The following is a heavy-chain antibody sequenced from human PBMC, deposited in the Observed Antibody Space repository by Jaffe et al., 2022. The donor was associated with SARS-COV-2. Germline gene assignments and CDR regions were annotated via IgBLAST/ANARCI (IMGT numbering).Heavy chain of an antibody. V-gene: IGHV1-3*04. J-gene: IGHJ4*02. CDR2: INTDNHDT. D-gene: IGHD2-15*01. CDR3: ARSGYCSGGTCYFSATY. Sequence: QVRLVQSGADVKKPGASMKVSCKASGYTFTNYVIHWVRQAPGQSLEWMGRINTDNHDTRYSQTFQGRITLTADTSASTAYMELSGLRSEDTAVYYCARSGYCSGGTCYFSATYWGQGTLVIVSS. CDR1: GYTFTNYV.